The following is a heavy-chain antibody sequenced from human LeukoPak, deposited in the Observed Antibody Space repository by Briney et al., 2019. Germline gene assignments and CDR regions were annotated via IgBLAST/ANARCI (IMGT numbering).Heavy chain of an antibody. D-gene: IGHD3-10*01. Sequence: ASVKVSCKSSGYTFTSYAMNWVRQAPGQGLEWMLWINTNTGNPTYAQGFTGRFVFSLDTSVSTAYLQISSLKAEDTAVYYCAVGRFGELSDYWGQGTLVTVSS. CDR2: INTNTGNP. CDR1: GYTFTSYA. J-gene: IGHJ4*02. CDR3: AVGRFGELSDY. V-gene: IGHV7-4-1*02.